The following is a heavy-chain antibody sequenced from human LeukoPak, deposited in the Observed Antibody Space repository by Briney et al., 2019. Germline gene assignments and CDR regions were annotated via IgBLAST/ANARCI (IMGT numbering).Heavy chain of an antibody. Sequence: PGGSLRLSCAASGFTFSSYAMSWVRQAPGKGLECVSAISGSGGSTYYADSVKGRFTISRDNSKNTLYLQMNSLRAEDTAVYYCAKYYYDSSGYYYYWGQGTLVTVSS. J-gene: IGHJ4*02. D-gene: IGHD3-22*01. V-gene: IGHV3-23*01. CDR2: ISGSGGST. CDR1: GFTFSSYA. CDR3: AKYYYDSSGYYYY.